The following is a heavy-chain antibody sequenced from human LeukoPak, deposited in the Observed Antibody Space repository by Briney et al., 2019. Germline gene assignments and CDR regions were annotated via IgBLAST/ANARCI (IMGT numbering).Heavy chain of an antibody. CDR1: GGSISSYY. CDR2: IYYSGST. Sequence: SETLSLTCTVSGGSISSYYWSWIRQPPGKGLGWIGYIYYSGSTNYNPSLKSRVTITVDTSKNQFSLKLSSVTAADTAVYYCARSVSGDRPMDYWGQGTLVTVSS. D-gene: IGHD3-22*01. J-gene: IGHJ4*02. V-gene: IGHV4-59*01. CDR3: ARSVSGDRPMDY.